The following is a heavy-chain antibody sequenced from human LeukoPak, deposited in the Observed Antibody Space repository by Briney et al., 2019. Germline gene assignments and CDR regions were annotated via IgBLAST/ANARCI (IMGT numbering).Heavy chain of an antibody. CDR2: IRSDSST. CDR3: ARDADWALDI. D-gene: IGHD2-21*01. CDR1: GFTFSAYP. Sequence: TGVSLRLSCASSGFTFSAYPMNWVRQAPGKGLERVSHIRSDSSTYYADSVRGRFTISRDNAKNSLYLQMNSLRAEDTAVYYCARDADWALDIWGQGTLVTVSS. V-gene: IGHV3-69-1*02. J-gene: IGHJ3*02.